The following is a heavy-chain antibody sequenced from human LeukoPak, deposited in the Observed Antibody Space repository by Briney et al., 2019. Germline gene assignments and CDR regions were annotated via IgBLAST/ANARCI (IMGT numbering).Heavy chain of an antibody. CDR2: ISSSSTI. CDR3: AKDRDMTTVTGPDY. V-gene: IGHV3-48*04. CDR1: GFTFSSYS. J-gene: IGHJ4*02. D-gene: IGHD4-17*01. Sequence: GGSLRLSCAASGFTFSSYSMNWVRQAPGKGLECVSYISSSSTIYYADSVKGRFTISRDNAKNSLYLQMNSLRAEDTAVYYCAKDRDMTTVTGPDYWGQGTLVTVSS.